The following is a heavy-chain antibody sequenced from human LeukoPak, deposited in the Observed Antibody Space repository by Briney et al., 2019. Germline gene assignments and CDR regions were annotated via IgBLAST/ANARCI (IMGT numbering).Heavy chain of an antibody. D-gene: IGHD3-10*01. J-gene: IGHJ5*02. Sequence: GGSLRLSCAASGVNFDDYAMHWVRHSPGTGLEWVAGLNWDSRSMAYADSVRGRFTISRDNAKNSLYLQMNSLRAEDTAVYYCASPSITMVRGALLTWGQGTLVTVSS. CDR2: LNWDSRSM. CDR3: ASPSITMVRGALLT. V-gene: IGHV3-9*01. CDR1: GVNFDDYA.